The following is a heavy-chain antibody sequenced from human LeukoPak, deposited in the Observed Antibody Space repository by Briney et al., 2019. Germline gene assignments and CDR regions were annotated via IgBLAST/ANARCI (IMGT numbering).Heavy chain of an antibody. CDR1: GGTFSSYA. Sequence: ASVKVSCKASGGTFSSYAISWVRQAPGQGLEWRGGIIPIFGTANYAQKFQGRVTITTDESTSTAYMELSSLRSEDRAVYYCARDSSGGDYGLAVYDAFDIWGQGTMVTVSS. V-gene: IGHV1-69*05. J-gene: IGHJ3*02. D-gene: IGHD4-17*01. CDR2: IIPIFGTA. CDR3: ARDSSGGDYGLAVYDAFDI.